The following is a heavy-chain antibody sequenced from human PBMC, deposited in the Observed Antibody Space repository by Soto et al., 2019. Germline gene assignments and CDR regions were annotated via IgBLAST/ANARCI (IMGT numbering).Heavy chain of an antibody. CDR3: ARDKITGLFDY. J-gene: IGHJ4*02. CDR2: INHSGST. V-gene: IGHV4-34*01. CDR1: GGSFSGYY. D-gene: IGHD2-8*02. Sequence: SETLSLTCAVYGGSFSGYYWTWIRQPPGTGPEWIGEINHSGSTNYNPSLKSRVTISVDTSKNQFSLKLTSVTASDTAVYYCARDKITGLFDYWGQGTLVTVSS.